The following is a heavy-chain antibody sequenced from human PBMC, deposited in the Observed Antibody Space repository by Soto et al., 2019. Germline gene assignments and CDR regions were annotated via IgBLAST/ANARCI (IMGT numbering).Heavy chain of an antibody. CDR3: AKDGGACSGSPDCYFDY. J-gene: IGHJ4*02. CDR2: IWYDGSNK. D-gene: IGHD3-10*02. CDR1: GFTFSSYG. Sequence: GGSLRLSCAVSGFTFSSYGMHWVRQAPGKGLEWVAVIWYDGSNKYYGDSVKGRFTISRDNSKNTLYLQINSLRAEDTAAYYCAKDGGACSGSPDCYFDYWGQXALVTVSS. V-gene: IGHV3-33*06.